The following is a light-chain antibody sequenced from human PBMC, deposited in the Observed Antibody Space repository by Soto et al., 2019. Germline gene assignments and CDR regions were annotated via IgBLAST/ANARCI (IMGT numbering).Light chain of an antibody. V-gene: IGLV2-11*01. CDR1: SSDVGGYNY. J-gene: IGLJ1*01. CDR3: CSGAGSYV. Sequence: QSALTQPRSVSGSPGQSVTISCTGTSSDVGGYNYVSWYQQHPGKAPKLMIYDVSKRPSGVPDRFSGSKSGNTASLTISGLQAEDEADYYFCSGAGSYVFGTGTKLTVL. CDR2: DVS.